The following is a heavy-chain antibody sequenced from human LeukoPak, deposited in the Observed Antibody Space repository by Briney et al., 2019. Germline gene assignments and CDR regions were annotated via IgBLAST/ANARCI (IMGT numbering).Heavy chain of an antibody. CDR1: GFKFNDYP. J-gene: IGHJ3*02. D-gene: IGHD1-26*01. CDR3: ARKYSGSYSDAFDI. Sequence: GGSLRLSCAASGFKFNDYPMSWVRQTPGKGLEWVSAITSSGDTTYYADSVRGRFTISRDNSKNTLYLQMNTLRAEDTAVYYCARKYSGSYSDAFDIWGQGTMVTVSS. V-gene: IGHV3-23*01. CDR2: ITSSGDTT.